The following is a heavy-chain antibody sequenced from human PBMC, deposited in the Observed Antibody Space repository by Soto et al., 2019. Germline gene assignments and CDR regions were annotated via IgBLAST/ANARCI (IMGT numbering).Heavy chain of an antibody. CDR2: VYHSGST. Sequence: QVQLQESGPGLVKPSETLSLTCNVSGGSLKTYSWSWIRKPPGKGLEWIGYVYHSGSTNYNPSLQSRATISLDTSKNQFSLRLSSATPADTAVYYCARVIRAVGVPFDYWGQGTLVTVSS. CDR1: GGSLKTYS. V-gene: IGHV4-59*01. CDR3: ARVIRAVGVPFDY. D-gene: IGHD2-8*01. J-gene: IGHJ4*02.